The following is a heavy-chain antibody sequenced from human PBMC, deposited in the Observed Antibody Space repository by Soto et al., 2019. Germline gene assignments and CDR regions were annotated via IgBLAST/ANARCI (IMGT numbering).Heavy chain of an antibody. CDR2: IYYSGST. CDR1: GGSISSYY. D-gene: IGHD2-2*01. J-gene: IGHJ5*02. Sequence: SETLSLTCTVSGGSISSYYWSWIRQPPGKGLEWIGYIYYSGSTNYNPSLKSRVTISVDTSKNQFSLKLSSVTAADTAVYYCARSLSSPIAVVPAAMSFDPWGQGTLVTVSS. V-gene: IGHV4-59*01. CDR3: ARSLSSPIAVVPAAMSFDP.